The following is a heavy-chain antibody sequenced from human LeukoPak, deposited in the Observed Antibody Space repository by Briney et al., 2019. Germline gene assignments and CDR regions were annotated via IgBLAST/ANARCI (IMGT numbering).Heavy chain of an antibody. CDR1: GFTFSNAW. D-gene: IGHD6-19*01. CDR2: IKSKTDGGTT. J-gene: IGHJ4*02. Sequence: GGSLRLSCAASGFTFSNAWMSWVRQAPGKGLEWVGRIKSKTDGGTTDYAAPMKGRFTISRDDSKNMLYLQMNSLKTEDTAVYYCTTDPSMYSSGWYRIDYWGQGTLVTVSS. V-gene: IGHV3-15*01. CDR3: TTDPSMYSSGWYRIDY.